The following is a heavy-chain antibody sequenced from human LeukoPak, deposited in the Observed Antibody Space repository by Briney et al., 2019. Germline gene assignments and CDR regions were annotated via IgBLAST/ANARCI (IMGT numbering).Heavy chain of an antibody. J-gene: IGHJ4*01. CDR1: GFTFSSYA. Sequence: PGRSLRLSCAASGFTFSSYAMHWVRQAPGKGLEWVAVISYDGSNKYYADSVKGRFTISRDNSKNTLYLQMNSLRAEDTAVYYCARVPSGSYQSPDYWGQGTLVTVSS. D-gene: IGHD1-26*01. CDR3: ARVPSGSYQSPDY. V-gene: IGHV3-30*04. CDR2: ISYDGSNK.